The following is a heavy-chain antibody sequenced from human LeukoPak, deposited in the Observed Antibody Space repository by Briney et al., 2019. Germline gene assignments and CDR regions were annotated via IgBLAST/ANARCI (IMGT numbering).Heavy chain of an antibody. J-gene: IGHJ4*02. V-gene: IGHV4-34*01. Sequence: SETLSLTCAVYGGSFSGYYWSWIRQPPGKGLEWIGEINHSGSTNYNPSLKSRVTISVDTSKNQFSLKLSSVTAADTAVYYCARGPDYYDSSGYYYAFFDYWGQRTLVTVSS. D-gene: IGHD3-22*01. CDR2: INHSGST. CDR3: ARGPDYYDSSGYYYAFFDY. CDR1: GGSFSGYY.